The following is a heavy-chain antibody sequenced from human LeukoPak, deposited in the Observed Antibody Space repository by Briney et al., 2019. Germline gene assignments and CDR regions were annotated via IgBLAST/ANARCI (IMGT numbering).Heavy chain of an antibody. Sequence: PGGSLRLSCAASRFTFSSYSMNWVRQAPGKGLEWVANINEEGYGNNYVDSMKGRFTISRDNAKNSLYLEMNSLRVDDTAVYYCAREPGRHQFDSWGQGILVTVSS. CDR1: RFTFSSYS. CDR2: INEEGYGN. D-gene: IGHD7-27*01. J-gene: IGHJ5*01. CDR3: AREPGRHQFDS. V-gene: IGHV3-7*01.